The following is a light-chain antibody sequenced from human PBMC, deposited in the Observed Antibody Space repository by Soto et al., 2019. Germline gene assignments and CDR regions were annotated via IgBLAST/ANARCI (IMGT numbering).Light chain of an antibody. V-gene: IGLV2-14*03. CDR2: DVS. Sequence: QPALTQPASVSGSPGQSITISCTGAVSEVAGYTYVSWYQQLPGKGPKVIIYDVSNRPSGVSNRFSGSKSGTTASLTISGLQAEDEADYYCSSFTSTSGLFGGGTKVTVL. J-gene: IGLJ2*01. CDR1: VSEVAGYTY. CDR3: SSFTSTSGL.